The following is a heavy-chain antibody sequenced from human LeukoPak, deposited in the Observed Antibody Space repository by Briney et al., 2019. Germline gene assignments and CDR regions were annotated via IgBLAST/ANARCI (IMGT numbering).Heavy chain of an antibody. V-gene: IGHV4-34*01. J-gene: IGHJ4*02. Sequence: PSETLSLTCAVYGGSFSGYFWTWIRQPPGKGLEWIGEIDHSGTTNYNSSLESRVTMSVDTSKNQISLNLNSVSAADTAVYYCARRASAIRYWGQGTLVTVSP. CDR1: GGSFSGYF. CDR3: ARRASAIRY. CDR2: IDHSGTT.